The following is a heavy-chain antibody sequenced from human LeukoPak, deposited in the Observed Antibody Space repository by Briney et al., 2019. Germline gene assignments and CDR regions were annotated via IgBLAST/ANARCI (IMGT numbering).Heavy chain of an antibody. CDR3: AKEEDYGDYTDY. J-gene: IGHJ4*02. CDR1: GFTFSSYW. V-gene: IGHV3-30*18. Sequence: GRSLRLSCAASGFTFSSYWMSWVRQAPGKGLEWVAVISYDGSNKYYADSVKGRFTISRDNSKNTLYLQMNSLRAEDTAVYYCAKEEDYGDYTDYWGQGTLVTVSS. CDR2: ISYDGSNK. D-gene: IGHD4-17*01.